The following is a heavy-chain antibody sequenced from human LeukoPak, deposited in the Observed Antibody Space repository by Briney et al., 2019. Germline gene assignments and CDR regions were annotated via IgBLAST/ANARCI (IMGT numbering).Heavy chain of an antibody. CDR3: ARDVVRGIVGATKDYYYYMDV. D-gene: IGHD1-26*01. CDR1: GGSISSYC. J-gene: IGHJ6*03. V-gene: IGHV4-59*01. Sequence: SETLSLTCTVSGGSISSYCWSWIRQPPGKGLEWIGYIYYSGSTNYNPSLKSRVTISVDTSKNQFSLKLSSVTAADTAVYYCARDVVRGIVGATKDYYYYMDVWGKGTTVTVSS. CDR2: IYYSGST.